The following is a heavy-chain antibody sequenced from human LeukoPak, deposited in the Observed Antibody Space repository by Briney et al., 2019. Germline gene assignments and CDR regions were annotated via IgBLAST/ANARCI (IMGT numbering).Heavy chain of an antibody. D-gene: IGHD4-23*01. CDR3: ARDQLRWQKGRLYAFDI. CDR1: GFTFSNYC. Sequence: GGSLRLSCAASGFTFSNYCMNWVRQAPGKGLEWVSYISSRSSTIYYADSVKGRFTISRDNAKNSLYLQMNSLRAEDTAVYYCARDQLRWQKGRLYAFDIWGQGTMVTVSS. CDR2: ISSRSSTI. J-gene: IGHJ3*02. V-gene: IGHV3-48*04.